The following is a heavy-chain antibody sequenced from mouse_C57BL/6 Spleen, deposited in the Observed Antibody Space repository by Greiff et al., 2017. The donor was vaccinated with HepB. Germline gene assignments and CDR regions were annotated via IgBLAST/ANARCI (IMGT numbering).Heavy chain of an antibody. D-gene: IGHD4-1*01. CDR1: GYTFTDYN. CDR2: INPNNGGT. J-gene: IGHJ4*01. CDR3: ARSNWVPYYAMDY. Sequence: VQLQQSGPELVKPGASVKMSCKASGYTFTDYNMHWVKQSHGKSLEWIGYINPNNGGTSYNQKFKGKATLTVNKSSSTAYMELRSLTSEDSAVYYCARSNWVPYYAMDYWGQGTSVTVSS. V-gene: IGHV1-22*01.